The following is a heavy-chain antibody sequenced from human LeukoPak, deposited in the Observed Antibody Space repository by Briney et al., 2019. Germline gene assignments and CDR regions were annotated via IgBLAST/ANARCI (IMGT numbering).Heavy chain of an antibody. J-gene: IGHJ5*02. Sequence: GGSLRLSCAASGVTFSTNVMTWVRQAPGKGLEWVAVISYDGSNKYYADSVKGRFTISRDNSKNTLYLQMNSLRAEDTAVYYCARAQFGGVIVTFYSNWFDPWGQGTLVTVSS. CDR3: ARAQFGGVIVTFYSNWFDP. CDR1: GVTFSTNV. D-gene: IGHD3-16*02. CDR2: ISYDGSNK. V-gene: IGHV3-30-3*01.